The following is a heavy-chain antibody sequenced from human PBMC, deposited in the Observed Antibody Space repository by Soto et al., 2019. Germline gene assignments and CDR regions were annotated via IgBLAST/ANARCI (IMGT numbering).Heavy chain of an antibody. V-gene: IGHV3-9*01. CDR1: GFTFDDYA. Sequence: EVQLVESGGGLVQPGRSLRLSCAASGFTFDDYAMHWVRQAPGKGLEWVSGISWNSGSIGYADSVKGRFTISRDNAKNSLYLHMNSLRAEDTALYYCAKDIYQVLSVIDYWGQGTLVTVSS. CDR3: AKDIYQVLSVIDY. D-gene: IGHD2-8*01. J-gene: IGHJ4*02. CDR2: ISWNSGSI.